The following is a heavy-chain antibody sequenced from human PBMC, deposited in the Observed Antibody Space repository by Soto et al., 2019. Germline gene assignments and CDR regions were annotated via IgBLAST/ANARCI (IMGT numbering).Heavy chain of an antibody. J-gene: IGHJ3*01. CDR3: ARKPDVATAKVGGGYVFDV. D-gene: IGHD3-16*01. Sequence: QVQLQESGPGLVKPSGTLSLTCAASSGSIFTTNWWSWVRQSPGRGLQWIGDIYHSGSPKYNPSLKSRVSISIAKSKDPFFLNLTSVTAADTAVYYCARKPDVATAKVGGGYVFDVWGQGTMVTVSS. CDR2: IYHSGSP. CDR1: SGSIFTTNW. V-gene: IGHV4-4*02.